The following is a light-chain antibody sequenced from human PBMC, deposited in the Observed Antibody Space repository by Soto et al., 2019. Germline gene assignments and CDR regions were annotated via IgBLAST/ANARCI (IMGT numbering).Light chain of an antibody. CDR2: DAS. CDR3: QHRVT. V-gene: IGKV3D-11*02. J-gene: IGKJ5*01. Sequence: EIVLTQSPATLSLSPGERATLSCRASQSVSSYLAWYQQKPGQAPRLLIYDASNRATGIPARFSGSGPGTDFTLTISSLEPEDFAVYYCQHRVTFGQGTRLEIK. CDR1: QSVSSY.